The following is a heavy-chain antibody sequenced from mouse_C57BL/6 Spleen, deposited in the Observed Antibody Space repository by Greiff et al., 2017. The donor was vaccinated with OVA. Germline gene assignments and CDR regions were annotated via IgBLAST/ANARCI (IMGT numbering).Heavy chain of an antibody. Sequence: QVQLQQSGAELVRPGASVTLSCKASGYTFTDYEMHWVKQTPVHGLEWIGAIDPETGGTAYNQKFKGKAILTADKSSSTAYMELRSLTSEDAAVYYCTRGGRMDYWGQGTSVTVSS. CDR1: GYTFTDYE. V-gene: IGHV1-15*01. J-gene: IGHJ4*01. CDR2: IDPETGGT. CDR3: TRGGRMDY.